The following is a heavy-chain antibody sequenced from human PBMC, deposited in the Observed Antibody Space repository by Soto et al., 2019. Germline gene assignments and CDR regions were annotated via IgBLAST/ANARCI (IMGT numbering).Heavy chain of an antibody. J-gene: IGHJ4*02. CDR2: IKSKTAGGTT. CDR3: TADTPESSGWLDY. V-gene: IGHV3-15*07. Sequence: EVQLVESGGGLVKPGGSLRLSCAASGFTFSNAWMNWVRQAPGKGLEWVGRIKSKTAGGTTDYAAPVKGRFTISRDDSRNTLYLQMDSLKTENTAVYYCTADTPESSGWLDYWGQGTLVTVSS. CDR1: GFTFSNAW. D-gene: IGHD6-19*01.